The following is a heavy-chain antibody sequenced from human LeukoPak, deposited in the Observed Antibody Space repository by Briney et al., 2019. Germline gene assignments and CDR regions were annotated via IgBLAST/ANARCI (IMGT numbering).Heavy chain of an antibody. V-gene: IGHV4-59*08. J-gene: IGHJ5*02. CDR3: ARLATADWSSYSSGWYTNNWFDP. CDR1: GGSISSYY. D-gene: IGHD6-19*01. Sequence: SETLSLTCTVSGGSISSYYWSWIRQPPGKGLEWIGYIHYSGSTNYNPSLKSRVTISVDTSKNQFSLKLSSVTAADTAVYYCARLATADWSSYSSGWYTNNWFDPWGQGTLVTVSS. CDR2: IHYSGST.